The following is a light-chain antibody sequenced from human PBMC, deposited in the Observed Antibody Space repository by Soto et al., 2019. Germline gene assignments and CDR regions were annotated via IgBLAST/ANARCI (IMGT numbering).Light chain of an antibody. CDR3: NSYTGSSTFV. Sequence: SALTQPASVSGSPGQSITLSCTGTSSDVGGYNYVSWYQQHPGKAPKLMIYEVSNRPSGVSNRFSGSRSGNTASLTISGLQAEDEAEYYCNSYTGSSTFVFGTGTKLTVL. V-gene: IGLV2-14*01. CDR1: SSDVGGYNY. CDR2: EVS. J-gene: IGLJ1*01.